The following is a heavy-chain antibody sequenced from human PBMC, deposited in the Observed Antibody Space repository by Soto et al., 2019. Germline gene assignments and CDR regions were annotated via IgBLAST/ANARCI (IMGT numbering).Heavy chain of an antibody. J-gene: IGHJ4*02. CDR2: INPNSGGT. Sequence: GASVKVSCKASGYTSTAYFIHCVRQAPGQGLQWMGWINPNSGGTNYPRTFQGRVTMTRDTSISTAYMELNRLTSDDTAVFFCARIHTYSVSSPLDYWGQGTLVTVSS. D-gene: IGHD6-6*01. CDR3: ARIHTYSVSSPLDY. V-gene: IGHV1-2*02. CDR1: GYTSTAYF.